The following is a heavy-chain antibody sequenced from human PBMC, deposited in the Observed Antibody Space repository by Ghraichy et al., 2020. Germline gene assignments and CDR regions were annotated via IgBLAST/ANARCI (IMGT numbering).Heavy chain of an antibody. CDR3: ALGQIAAAEGRDAFDI. J-gene: IGHJ3*02. V-gene: IGHV4-34*01. CDR2: INHSGST. CDR1: GGSFSGYY. D-gene: IGHD6-13*01. Sequence: SETLSLTCAVYGGSFSGYYWSWIRQPPGKGLEWIGEINHSGSTNYNPSLMSRVTISVDTSKNQFSLKLSSVTAADTAVYYCALGQIAAAEGRDAFDIWGQWTMVTVSS.